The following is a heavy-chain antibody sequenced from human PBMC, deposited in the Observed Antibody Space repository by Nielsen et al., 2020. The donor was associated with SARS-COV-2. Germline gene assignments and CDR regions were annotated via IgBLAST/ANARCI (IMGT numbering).Heavy chain of an antibody. CDR2: INQDGSEK. D-gene: IGHD2-2*01. Sequence: GGSLRLSCAASGFTFSSYWMSWVRQAPGKGLEWVANINQDGSEKYYVDSVKGRFTTSGDNAKNSLHLQMNSLRAEDTAVYYCARDFGGYCSSTSCYPLYAFDIWGQGTMVTVSS. J-gene: IGHJ3*02. CDR3: ARDFGGYCSSTSCYPLYAFDI. CDR1: GFTFSSYW. V-gene: IGHV3-7*05.